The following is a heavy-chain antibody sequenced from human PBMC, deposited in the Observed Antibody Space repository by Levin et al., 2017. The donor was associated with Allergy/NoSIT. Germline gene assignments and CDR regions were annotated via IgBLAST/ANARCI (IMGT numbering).Heavy chain of an antibody. Sequence: SATLSLTCTVSDGSISSSTYYWGWIRQPPEKGLEWIGNIYYRGGTYYNPSLKSRVTISVDTSKNQFSLKLSSVTAADTAVYYCTRGRLGDPFDYWGQGTLVTVSS. D-gene: IGHD3-16*01. CDR2: IYYRGGT. J-gene: IGHJ4*02. CDR3: TRGRLGDPFDY. V-gene: IGHV4-39*07. CDR1: DGSISSSTYY.